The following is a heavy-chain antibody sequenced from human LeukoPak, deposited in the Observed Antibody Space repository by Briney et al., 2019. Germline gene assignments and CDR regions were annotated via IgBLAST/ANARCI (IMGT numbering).Heavy chain of an antibody. D-gene: IGHD4-17*01. V-gene: IGHV3-23*01. J-gene: IGHJ4*02. Sequence: PGGSLRLSCAASGFTVSSNYMSWVRQAPGKGLEWVSDISGGGSSTHYADSVKGRFTISRENSQNTLYLQMNSLRAEDTAVYYCAKDGYGVLDYWGQGTLVTVSS. CDR2: ISGGGSST. CDR1: GFTVSSNY. CDR3: AKDGYGVLDY.